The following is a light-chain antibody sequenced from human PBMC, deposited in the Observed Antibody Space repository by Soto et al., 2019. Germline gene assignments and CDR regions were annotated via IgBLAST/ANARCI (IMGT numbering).Light chain of an antibody. CDR2: DAS. J-gene: IGKJ5*01. CDR1: QDISNY. Sequence: MSQSPSSVSASVGERVTITCQASQDISNYLNWYQQKPGKAPKLLIYDASNLETGVPSRFSGSGSGTDFTFTISSLQPEDFATYYCQQYESLPLTFGQGTLLEI. CDR3: QQYESLPLT. V-gene: IGKV1-33*01.